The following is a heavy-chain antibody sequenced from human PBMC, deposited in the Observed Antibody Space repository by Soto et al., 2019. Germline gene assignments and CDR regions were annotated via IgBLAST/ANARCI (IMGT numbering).Heavy chain of an antibody. CDR2: IIPIFGTA. V-gene: IGHV1-69*13. Sequence: GASVKVSCKASGGTFSSYAISWVRQAPGQGLEWMGGIIPIFGTANYAQKFQGRVTITADESTSTAYMELSSLRSEDTAVYYCAMLPAARPDRNKARRMDVWGQGTTVTVSS. D-gene: IGHD2-2*01. CDR3: AMLPAARPDRNKARRMDV. J-gene: IGHJ6*02. CDR1: GGTFSSYA.